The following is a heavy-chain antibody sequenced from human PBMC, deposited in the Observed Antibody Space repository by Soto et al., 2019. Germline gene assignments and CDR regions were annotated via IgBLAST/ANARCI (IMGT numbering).Heavy chain of an antibody. CDR1: GGSFSGYY. CDR2: INHSGST. V-gene: IGHV4-34*01. CDR3: ARDSVDYPSKDFDY. D-gene: IGHD4-17*01. Sequence: KTSETLSLTCAVYGGSFSGYYWSWIRQPPGKGLEWIGEINHSGSTNYNPSLKSRVTISVDTSKNQFSLKLSSVTAADTAVYYCARDSVDYPSKDFDYWGQGTLVTVSS. J-gene: IGHJ4*02.